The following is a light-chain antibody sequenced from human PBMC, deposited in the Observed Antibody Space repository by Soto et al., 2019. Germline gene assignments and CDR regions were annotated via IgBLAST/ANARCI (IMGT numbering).Light chain of an antibody. CDR3: YSYTSSSTYV. Sequence: QSALTQPPSVSGSPGQSVTISCTGTSSDVGGYNRVSWYQQPPGTAPKLVIYEVIHRPSGVPARFSGSKSGNTASLTISGLQAEGEADYYCYSYTSSSTYVFGTGTKLTVL. CDR2: EVI. J-gene: IGLJ1*01. V-gene: IGLV2-18*02. CDR1: SSDVGGYNR.